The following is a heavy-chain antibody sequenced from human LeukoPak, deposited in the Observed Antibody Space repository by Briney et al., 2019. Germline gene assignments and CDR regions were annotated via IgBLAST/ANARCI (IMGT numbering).Heavy chain of an antibody. CDR2: IYYSGST. CDR3: ARGVGGYSYGYDTDY. D-gene: IGHD5-18*01. CDR1: GGSISSYY. V-gene: IGHV4-59*12. J-gene: IGHJ4*02. Sequence: ASETLSLTCTVSGGSISSYYWSWIRQPPGKGLEWIGYIYYSGSTNYNPSLKSRVTISVDTSKNQFSLKLSSVTAADTAVYYCARGVGGYSYGYDTDYWGQGTLATVSS.